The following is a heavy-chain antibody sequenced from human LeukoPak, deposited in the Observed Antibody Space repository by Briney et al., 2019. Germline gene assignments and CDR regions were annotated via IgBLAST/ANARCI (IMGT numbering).Heavy chain of an antibody. CDR1: GFTFSSYA. Sequence: GGSLRLSCAASGFTFSSYAMSWVRHAPGKRLEWVSAISGSGGSTYYADSVKGRFTISRDNSKNTLYLQRNSLRAEDTTVYFCARVEATTGRIYHYYYTDVWGKGTTVTVSS. CDR2: ISGSGGST. CDR3: ARVEATTGRIYHYYYTDV. V-gene: IGHV3-23*01. D-gene: IGHD1-1*01. J-gene: IGHJ6*03.